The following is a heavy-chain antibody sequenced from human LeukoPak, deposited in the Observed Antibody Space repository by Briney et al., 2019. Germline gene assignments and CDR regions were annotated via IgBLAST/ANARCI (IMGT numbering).Heavy chain of an antibody. J-gene: IGHJ6*03. CDR3: ARLSSSSDFGYYYYYMDV. Sequence: PSETLSLTCTVSGGSISSYYWSWIRQPPGKGLEWIGYIYTSGSTNYNPSLKSRVTISVDTSKNQFSLKLSSVTAADTAVYYCARLSSSSDFGYYYYYMDVWGKGTTVTVSS. CDR1: GGSISSYY. CDR2: IYTSGST. D-gene: IGHD6-6*01. V-gene: IGHV4-4*09.